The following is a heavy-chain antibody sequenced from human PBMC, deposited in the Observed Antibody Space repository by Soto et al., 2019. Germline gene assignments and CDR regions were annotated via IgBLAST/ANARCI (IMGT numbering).Heavy chain of an antibody. Sequence: SSVKVSCKASGYTFTGYYIHWVRQAPGQGLEWMGWINPNSGGTNYAQKFQGWITMTRDTSISTAYMELSRLRSDDTAVYYCPRFGGQWMVADDDNMDVWGQGTTVTVSS. D-gene: IGHD6-19*01. J-gene: IGHJ6*02. CDR2: INPNSGGT. CDR1: GYTFTGYY. V-gene: IGHV1-2*04. CDR3: PRFGGQWMVADDDNMDV.